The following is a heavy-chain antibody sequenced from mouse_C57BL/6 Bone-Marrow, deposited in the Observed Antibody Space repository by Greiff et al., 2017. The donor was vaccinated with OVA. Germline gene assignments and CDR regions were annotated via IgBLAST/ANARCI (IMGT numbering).Heavy chain of an antibody. V-gene: IGHV5-4*03. CDR1: GFTFSSYA. CDR3: ARAGPYAY. CDR2: ISDGGSYT. D-gene: IGHD3-3*01. J-gene: IGHJ3*01. Sequence: DVMLVESGGGLVKPGGSLKLSCAASGFTFSSYAMSWVRQTPEKRLEWVATISDGGSYTYYPANVKGRFTISRDNAKNNLYLQMSHLKSEDTAMYYCARAGPYAYWGQGTLVTVSA.